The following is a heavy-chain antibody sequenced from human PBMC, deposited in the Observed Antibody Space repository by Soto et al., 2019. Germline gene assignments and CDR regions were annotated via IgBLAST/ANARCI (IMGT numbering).Heavy chain of an antibody. V-gene: IGHV1-18*01. CDR1: GYTSTSYG. CDR3: ARNYVDIVATIQDY. D-gene: IGHD5-12*01. CDR2: ISAYNGNT. Sequence: ASVKVSCKASGYTSTSYGISWVRQAPGQGLEWMGWISAYNGNTNYAQKLQGRVTMTTDTSTSTAYMELRSLRSDDTAVYYCARNYVDIVATIQDYCGQGTMVTVYS. J-gene: IGHJ4*02.